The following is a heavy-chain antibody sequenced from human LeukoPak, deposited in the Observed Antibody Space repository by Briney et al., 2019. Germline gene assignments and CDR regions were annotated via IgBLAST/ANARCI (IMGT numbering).Heavy chain of an antibody. CDR3: AKDRVDIVATLPPGPLDY. CDR1: GFTFSSYA. J-gene: IGHJ4*02. D-gene: IGHD5-12*01. V-gene: IGHV3-30-3*01. CDR2: ISYDGSNK. Sequence: PGGSLRLSCAASGFTFSSYAMHWVRQAPGKGLEWVAVISYDGSNKYYADSVKGRFTISRDNSKNTLYLQMNSLGAEDTAVYYCAKDRVDIVATLPPGPLDYWGQGTLVTVSS.